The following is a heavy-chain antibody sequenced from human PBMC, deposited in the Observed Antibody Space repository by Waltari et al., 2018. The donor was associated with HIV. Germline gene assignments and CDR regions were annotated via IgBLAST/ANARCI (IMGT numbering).Heavy chain of an antibody. V-gene: IGHV4-38-2*02. Sequence: QVQLQESGPGLVKPSETLSLTCAVAGYYISSGYYWGWIRQPPGKGLEWIGSIYHSGTTYYNPSLKSRVTISIDTSKKQVSLKLSSVTAADTAVYYCARDQVGATYFDYWGQGTLVTVSS. D-gene: IGHD1-26*01. CDR1: GYYISSGYY. CDR3: ARDQVGATYFDY. CDR2: IYHSGTT. J-gene: IGHJ4*02.